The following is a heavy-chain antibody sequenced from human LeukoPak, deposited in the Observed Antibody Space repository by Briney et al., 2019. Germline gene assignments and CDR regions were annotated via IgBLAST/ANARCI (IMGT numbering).Heavy chain of an antibody. Sequence: PGGSLRLSCAASGFTFSSYSVNWVRQAPGKGLEWVSGISGNAGSTYYGGSVRGRFTISRDNSKNTLYLQMNSLRAEDTAVYYCAKPKEPYYYYYYMDVWGKGTTVTVSS. D-gene: IGHD1-26*01. CDR2: ISGNAGST. CDR3: AKPKEPYYYYYYMDV. J-gene: IGHJ6*03. V-gene: IGHV3-23*01. CDR1: GFTFSSYS.